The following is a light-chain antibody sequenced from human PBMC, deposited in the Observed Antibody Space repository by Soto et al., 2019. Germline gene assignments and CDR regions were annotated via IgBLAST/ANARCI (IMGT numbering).Light chain of an antibody. CDR3: QKRSNWPPMVT. J-gene: IGKJ3*01. V-gene: IGKV3-11*01. CDR1: QSVSSY. Sequence: EIVLTQSPATLSLSPGERATLSCRASQSVSSYLAWYQQKPGQAPRLLIYDAANRATCIPARFSGSGSGTDFPLTISRLEPEDIALYYCQKRSNWPPMVTFGPGTIVDIK. CDR2: DAA.